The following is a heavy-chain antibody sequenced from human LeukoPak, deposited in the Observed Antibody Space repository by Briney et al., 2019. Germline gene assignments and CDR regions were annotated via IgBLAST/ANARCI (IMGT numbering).Heavy chain of an antibody. CDR3: ARRVGAENGNWFDP. CDR1: GYTFTGYY. J-gene: IGHJ5*02. Sequence: ASVKVSCKASGYTFTGYYMHWVRQAPGQGLEWMGWINPNSGGTNYAQKFQGRVTMTRDTSISTASMELSRLRSDDTAVYNCARRVGAENGNWFDPWGQGTLVTVSS. V-gene: IGHV1-2*02. CDR2: INPNSGGT. D-gene: IGHD1-26*01.